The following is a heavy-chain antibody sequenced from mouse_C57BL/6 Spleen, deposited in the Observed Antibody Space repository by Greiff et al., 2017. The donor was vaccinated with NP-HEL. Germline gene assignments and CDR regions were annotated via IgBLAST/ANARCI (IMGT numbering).Heavy chain of an antibody. CDR1: GYTFTSYW. CDR3: ARVRGYYYGSSSYAMDY. D-gene: IGHD1-1*01. V-gene: IGHV1-52*01. J-gene: IGHJ4*01. Sequence: QVHVKQPGAELVRPGSSVKLSCKASGYTFTSYWMHWVKQRPIQGLEWIGNIDPSDSETHYNQKFKDKATLTVDKSSSTAYMQLSSLTSEDSAVYYCARVRGYYYGSSSYAMDYWGQGTSVTVSS. CDR2: IDPSDSET.